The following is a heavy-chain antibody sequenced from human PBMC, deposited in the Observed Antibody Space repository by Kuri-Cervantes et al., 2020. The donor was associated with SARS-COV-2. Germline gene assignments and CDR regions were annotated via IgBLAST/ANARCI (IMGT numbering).Heavy chain of an antibody. CDR1: GYTFTDYY. Sequence: ASVKVSCKASGYTFTDYYMHWVRQAPGQGLEWMGWINPNSGDTIYPQKIQGRVTMTTDTSTSTAYMDLRGLRSDDTAVYYCARDSATGTRWGDLNGMDVWGQGTTVTVSS. CDR2: INPNSGDT. CDR3: ARDSATGTRWGDLNGMDV. J-gene: IGHJ6*02. D-gene: IGHD1-7*01. V-gene: IGHV1-2*02.